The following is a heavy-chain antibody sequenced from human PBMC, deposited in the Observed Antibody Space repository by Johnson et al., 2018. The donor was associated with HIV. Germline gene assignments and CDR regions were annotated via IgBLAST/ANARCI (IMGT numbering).Heavy chain of an antibody. V-gene: IGHV3-30*02. CDR1: GFTFSNFG. D-gene: IGHD6-25*01. CDR3: ARRIAAADDAFDI. CDR2: IQYDGSDE. Sequence: QVQLVESGGGVVQPGGSLRLSCAASGFTFSNFGMHWVRQAPGKGLEWVAFIQYDGSDECYADSVKGRFTISRDNYKNTLYLQMNSLRAEDTAMYYCARRIAAADDAFDIWGHGTMVTVSS. J-gene: IGHJ3*02.